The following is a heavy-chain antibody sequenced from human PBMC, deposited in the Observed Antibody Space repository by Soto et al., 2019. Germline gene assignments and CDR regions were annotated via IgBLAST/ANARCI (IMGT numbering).Heavy chain of an antibody. CDR2: ISHDGSKK. CDR1: GLSFSHYA. CDR3: AKPGARTVVVPAAMDV. D-gene: IGHD2-2*01. V-gene: IGHV3-30*18. Sequence: PGGSLRLSCAASGLSFSHYAMHWVRQAPGKGLEWVAVISHDGSKKYYADSVKGRFTTSRDNSKNTLYLQMSSLRAADTAVYWCAKPGARTVVVPAAMDVWGQGTTVTVSS. J-gene: IGHJ6*02.